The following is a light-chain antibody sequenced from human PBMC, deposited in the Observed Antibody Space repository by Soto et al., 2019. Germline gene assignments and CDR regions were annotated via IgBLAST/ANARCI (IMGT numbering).Light chain of an antibody. J-gene: IGKJ1*01. CDR1: QTISSW. CDR3: QHYNSYGT. V-gene: IGKV1-5*01. CDR2: HAS. Sequence: DIQMTQSPSTLSGSLGDRVTITCRASQTISSWFAWYQQRPGKAPKILIYHASSLETGVPSRFSGSGSGTEFTLTISSLQPDDFATYYCQHYNSYGTFGQGTKVDIK.